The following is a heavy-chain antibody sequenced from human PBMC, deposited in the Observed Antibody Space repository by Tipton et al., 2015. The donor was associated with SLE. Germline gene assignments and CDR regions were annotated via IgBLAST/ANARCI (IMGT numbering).Heavy chain of an antibody. CDR3: ARGKSSGRYVPGIDY. CDR2: ISSSSSYI. Sequence: SLRLSCAASGFTFSSYSMNWVRQAPGKGLEWVSSISSSSSYIYYADSVKGRFTISRDNAKNSLYLQMNSLRAEDTAVYYCARGKSSGRYVPGIDYWGQGTLVTVSS. D-gene: IGHD6-19*01. V-gene: IGHV3-21*03. J-gene: IGHJ4*02. CDR1: GFTFSSYS.